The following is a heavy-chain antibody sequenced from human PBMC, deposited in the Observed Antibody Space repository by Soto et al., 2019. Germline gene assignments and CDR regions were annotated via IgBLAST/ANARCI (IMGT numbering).Heavy chain of an antibody. Sequence: GGSLRLSCAASGFTFSSYGMHWVRQAPGKGLEWVSVIWGSGSNKYYADSVKGRFTISRDDSKNTLYLHMTGLRAEDTAVYYCAKEGEEMYDFWSGSRYFDYWGQGTLVTVSS. V-gene: IGHV3-33*06. D-gene: IGHD3-3*01. CDR3: AKEGEEMYDFWSGSRYFDY. CDR2: IWGSGSNK. J-gene: IGHJ4*02. CDR1: GFTFSSYG.